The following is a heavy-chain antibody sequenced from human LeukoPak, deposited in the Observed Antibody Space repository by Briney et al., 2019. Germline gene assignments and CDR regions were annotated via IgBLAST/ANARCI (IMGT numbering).Heavy chain of an antibody. V-gene: IGHV1-2*02. CDR2: IHAGTGDT. CDR3: ARDENWGPDY. D-gene: IGHD7-27*01. Sequence: ASVKVSCKASGYTFTGHYMHWVRQAPGHGLEWMGWIHAGTGDTNYAQKFQGRFTMTRDTSISTLYMELNRLTSGDTAVYFCARDENWGPDYWGQGTLVTVSS. J-gene: IGHJ4*02. CDR1: GYTFTGHY.